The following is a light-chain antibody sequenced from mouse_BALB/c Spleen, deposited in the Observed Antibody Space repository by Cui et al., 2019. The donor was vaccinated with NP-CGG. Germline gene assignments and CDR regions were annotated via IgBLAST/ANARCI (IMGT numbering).Light chain of an antibody. J-gene: IGLJ1*01. CDR1: TGAVTTSNY. Sequence: QAVVTQQSSLTTSPGETVTLTYRSSTGAVTTSNYANWVQEKPDHLFTGLIGGTNNRVPRVPARFSGSLIGDKAALTITGAQTEDEAIYFCALWYSNHWVFGGGTKLTVL. CDR3: ALWYSNHWV. CDR2: GTN. V-gene: IGLV1*01.